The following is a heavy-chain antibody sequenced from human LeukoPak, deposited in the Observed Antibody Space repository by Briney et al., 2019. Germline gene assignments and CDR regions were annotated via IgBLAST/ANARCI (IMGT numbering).Heavy chain of an antibody. CDR3: ATHNYYDSSGYAAYNY. V-gene: IGHV1-69*04. CDR1: GGTFSSYA. Sequence: ASVKVSCKASGGTFSSYAISRVRQAPGQGLEWMGRIIPILGIANYAQKFQGRVTITADKSTSTAHMELSSLRSEDTAVYYCATHNYYDSSGYAAYNYWGQGTLVTVSS. J-gene: IGHJ4*02. CDR2: IIPILGIA. D-gene: IGHD3-22*01.